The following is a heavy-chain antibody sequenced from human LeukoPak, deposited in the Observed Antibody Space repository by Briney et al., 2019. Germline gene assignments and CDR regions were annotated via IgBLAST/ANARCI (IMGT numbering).Heavy chain of an antibody. CDR2: TYYRSKWYN. Sequence: SQTLSLTCAISGDSVSSNSAAWNWIRQSPSRGLEWLGRTYYRSKWYNDYAVSVKSRIIINPDTSKNQFSLQLNSVTPEDTAVYYCARDQDSSGYYNYYYYYYGMDVWGQGTTVTVSS. CDR3: ARDQDSSGYYNYYYYYYGMDV. J-gene: IGHJ6*02. CDR1: GDSVSSNSAA. D-gene: IGHD3-22*01. V-gene: IGHV6-1*01.